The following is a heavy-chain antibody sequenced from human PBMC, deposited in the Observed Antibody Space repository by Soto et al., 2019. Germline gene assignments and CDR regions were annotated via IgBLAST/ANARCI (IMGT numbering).Heavy chain of an antibody. D-gene: IGHD2-21*02. V-gene: IGHV3-33*01. CDR2: IWYDGSKK. J-gene: IGHJ4*02. CDR3: VAGDTPSYFFDY. CDR1: GFTFTSHA. Sequence: PGGSLRLSCSASGFTFTSHAFHWVRQAPGKGLEWVALIWYDGSKKYYTDSVRGRFTISRDDSKNTLYLQLNSLRAEDTAVYYCVAGDTPSYFFDYWGQGTLVTVSS.